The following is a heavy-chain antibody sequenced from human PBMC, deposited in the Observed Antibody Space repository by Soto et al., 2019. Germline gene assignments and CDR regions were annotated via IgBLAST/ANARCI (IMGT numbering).Heavy chain of an antibody. J-gene: IGHJ4*01. V-gene: IGHV3-7*01. CDR3: AREYSSGWCFGY. D-gene: IGHD6-19*01. CDR1: GFTFSSYW. CDR2: IKQDGSGQ. Sequence: PCGALRLSCAPSGFTFSSYWMSWVPQAPGQGLEWVAKIKQDGSGQYYVDPVKGRFGFSTDNGKHSLYPQMTSLRAEQTGVYCCAREYSSGWCFGYCGRGSLVTVRS.